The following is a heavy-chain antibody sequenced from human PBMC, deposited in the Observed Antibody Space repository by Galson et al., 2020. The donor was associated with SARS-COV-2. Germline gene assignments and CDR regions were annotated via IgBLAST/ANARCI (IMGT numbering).Heavy chain of an antibody. Sequence: GGSLRLSCAASGFTFSSYWMHWVRQAPGKGLVWVSRINSNGSSTSYADFVKGRFTIARDNAKNTLYLQMNSLRAEDTALYYCTATWAYWGQGTLVTVSS. J-gene: IGHJ4*02. CDR1: GFTFSSYW. D-gene: IGHD6-25*01. CDR2: INSNGSST. V-gene: IGHV3-74*01. CDR3: TATWAY.